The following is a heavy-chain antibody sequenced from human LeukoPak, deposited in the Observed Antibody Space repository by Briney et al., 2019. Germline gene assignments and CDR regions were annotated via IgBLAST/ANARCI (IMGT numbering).Heavy chain of an antibody. CDR1: GYTFTSYD. CDR3: ARAYFYCSSTSCYAPYGMDV. Sequence: GASVKVSCKASGYTFTSYDINWVRQATGQGLEWMGWMNPNSGNTGYAQKFQGRVTMTRNTSISTAYMELSSLRSEDTAVYYCARAYFYCSSTSCYAPYGMDVWGQGTTVTVSS. J-gene: IGHJ6*02. V-gene: IGHV1-8*01. CDR2: MNPNSGNT. D-gene: IGHD2-2*01.